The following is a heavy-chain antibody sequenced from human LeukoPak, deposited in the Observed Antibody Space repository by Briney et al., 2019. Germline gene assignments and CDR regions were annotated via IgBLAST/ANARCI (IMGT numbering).Heavy chain of an antibody. V-gene: IGHV1-18*01. J-gene: IGHJ3*02. CDR2: ISAYNGNT. D-gene: IGHD2-21*02. CDR3: ARDCGGDCYSRNDAFDI. CDR1: GYTFTSYG. Sequence: ASVKVSCKASGYTFTSYGISWVRQAPGQGLEWMGWISAYNGNTNYAQKLQGRVTMTTDTSTSTAYMELRSLRSDDTAVYYCARDCGGDCYSRNDAFDIWGQGTMVTVSS.